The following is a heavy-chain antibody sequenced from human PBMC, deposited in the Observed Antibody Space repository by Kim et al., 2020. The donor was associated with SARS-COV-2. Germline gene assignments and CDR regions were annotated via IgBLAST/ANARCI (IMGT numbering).Heavy chain of an antibody. Sequence: SETLSLTCTVSGGSISSYYWSWIRQPPGKGLEWIGYIYYSGSTKYNPSLKSRVTISVDTSKNQFSLKLSSVTAADTAVYYCARDHREWLQYTANWYFDLWGRGTLVTVSS. CDR2: IYYSGST. D-gene: IGHD3-3*01. CDR1: GGSISSYY. V-gene: IGHV4-59*01. J-gene: IGHJ2*01. CDR3: ARDHREWLQYTANWYFDL.